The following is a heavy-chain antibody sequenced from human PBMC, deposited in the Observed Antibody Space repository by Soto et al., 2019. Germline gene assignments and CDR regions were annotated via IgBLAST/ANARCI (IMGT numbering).Heavy chain of an antibody. CDR3: TRIAAYYYYGMDV. CDR1: GFTFSRAW. J-gene: IGHJ6*01. D-gene: IGHD6-25*01. V-gene: IGHV3-15*01. Sequence: EVQLEESGGGLVKPGGSLRLSCAASGFTFSRAWMSWVRQAPGKGLEWVGRIKSKSDGETTDYAAPVKGRFTISRDDSKNTLYLQMNSLKTEDTAVYYCTRIAAYYYYGMDVW. CDR2: IKSKSDGETT.